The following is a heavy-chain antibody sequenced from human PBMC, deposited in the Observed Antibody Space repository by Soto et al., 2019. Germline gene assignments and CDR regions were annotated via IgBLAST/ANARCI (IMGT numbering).Heavy chain of an antibody. D-gene: IGHD2-2*01. Sequence: RLSCTGSGFTLREYPMSWFRQAPGKGLLRVGFIRSKAYGGTTESAASVKGRFTISRDDSKSIAYLQMNSLKTEDTAVYYCTREQGVYCSSTSCAANWFDPWGQGTLVTVSS. CDR2: IRSKAYGGTT. J-gene: IGHJ5*02. V-gene: IGHV3-49*03. CDR1: GFTLREYP. CDR3: TREQGVYCSSTSCAANWFDP.